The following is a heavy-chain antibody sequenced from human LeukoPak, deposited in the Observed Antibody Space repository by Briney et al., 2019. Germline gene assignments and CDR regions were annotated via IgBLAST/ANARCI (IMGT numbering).Heavy chain of an antibody. Sequence: PGGSLRLSCAASGFTVSSNYMSWVRQAPGKGLEWVSTIYSGGSTYYADSVKGRFTISRDNSKNTLYLQMNSLRGEDTAVYYCARNGYTSGWHRNWGQGTLVTVSS. V-gene: IGHV3-53*01. J-gene: IGHJ4*02. CDR1: GFTVSSNY. CDR2: IYSGGST. D-gene: IGHD6-19*01. CDR3: ARNGYTSGWHRN.